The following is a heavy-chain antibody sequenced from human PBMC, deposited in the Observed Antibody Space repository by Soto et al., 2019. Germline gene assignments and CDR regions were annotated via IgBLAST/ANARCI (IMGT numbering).Heavy chain of an antibody. CDR1: GFTFSSYS. V-gene: IGHV3-48*02. CDR3: AGAGYSSSWYYYYDYMDV. J-gene: IGHJ6*03. D-gene: IGHD6-13*01. CDR2: ISSSSSTI. Sequence: GGSLRLSCAASGFTFSSYSMNWVRQAPGKGLEWVSYISSSSSTIYYADSVKGRFTISRDNAKNSLYLQMNSLRDEDTAVYYCAGAGYSSSWYYYYDYMDVWGKGTTVTVSS.